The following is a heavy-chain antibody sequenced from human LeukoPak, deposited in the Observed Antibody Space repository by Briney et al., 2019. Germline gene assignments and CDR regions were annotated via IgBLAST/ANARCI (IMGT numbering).Heavy chain of an antibody. J-gene: IGHJ4*02. V-gene: IGHV1-69*05. Sequence: ASVKVSCKASGGTFSSYAISWVRQAPGQGLEWMGRIIPIFGTANYAQKFQGRVTITTDESTSTAYMELSSLRSEDTAAYYCARGLYSSSWTTFDYWGQGTLVTVSS. D-gene: IGHD6-13*01. CDR1: GGTFSSYA. CDR2: IIPIFGTA. CDR3: ARGLYSSSWTTFDY.